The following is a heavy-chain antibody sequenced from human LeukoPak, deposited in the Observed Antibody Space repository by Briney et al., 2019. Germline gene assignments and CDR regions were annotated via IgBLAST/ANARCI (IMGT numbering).Heavy chain of an antibody. V-gene: IGHV3-30*02. J-gene: IGHJ4*02. CDR2: IRYDGSNK. Sequence: PGGSLRLSCAASGFTFSSYGMHWVRQAPGKGLEWVAFIRYDGSNKYYADSVKGRFTISRDNSKNTLYLQMNSLRAEDTAVYYCAREGGGYSYGYSFDYWGQGTLVTVSS. D-gene: IGHD5-18*01. CDR3: AREGGGYSYGYSFDY. CDR1: GFTFSSYG.